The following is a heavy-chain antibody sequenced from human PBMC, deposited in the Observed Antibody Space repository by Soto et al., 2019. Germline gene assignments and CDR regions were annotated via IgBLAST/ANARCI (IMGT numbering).Heavy chain of an antibody. V-gene: IGHV2-5*02. J-gene: IGHJ4*02. D-gene: IGHD3-16*02. CDR1: GFSLSTSGVG. Sequence: QITLKESGPTLVKPTQTLTLTCTFSGFSLSTSGVGVGWIRQPPGKALEWLALIYWDDDKRYSPSLNSRLTIPQDTSKSQVVLTMTNMDPVDTATYYCAHTGIGYHHFEYWGQGTLVTVSS. CDR3: AHTGIGYHHFEY. CDR2: IYWDDDK.